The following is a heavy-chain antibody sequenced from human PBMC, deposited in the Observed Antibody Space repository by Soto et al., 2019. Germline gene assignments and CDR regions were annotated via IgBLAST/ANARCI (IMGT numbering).Heavy chain of an antibody. J-gene: IGHJ5*02. CDR1: GFTFINFA. V-gene: IGHV3-23*04. CDR3: AKVWDHYFSGPSEGWLDP. D-gene: IGHD1-26*01. CDR2: ISGNGIST. Sequence: EVQLVESGGGLVHPEGSLRLSCAASGFTFINFAMTWVRQAPGKGLEWVSSISGNGISTYYADSVKGRFTISRDNSKDTVHHQMHSRRADEKAVYYCAKVWDHYFSGPSEGWLDPWGQGVMVTVSS.